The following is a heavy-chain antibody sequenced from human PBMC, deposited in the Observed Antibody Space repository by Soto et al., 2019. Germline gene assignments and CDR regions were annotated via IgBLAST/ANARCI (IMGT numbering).Heavy chain of an antibody. V-gene: IGHV1-18*01. J-gene: IGHJ3*02. D-gene: IGHD3-16*02. CDR1: GYTFTSCG. CDR3: ARGDKDYIWGSYRYLSAFDI. Sequence: ASVKVSCKASGYTFTSCGISWVRQAPGQGLEWMGWISAYNGNTNYAQKLQGRVTMTTDTSTSTAYMELRSLRSDDTAVYYCARGDKDYIWGSYRYLSAFDIWGQGTMVTVSS. CDR2: ISAYNGNT.